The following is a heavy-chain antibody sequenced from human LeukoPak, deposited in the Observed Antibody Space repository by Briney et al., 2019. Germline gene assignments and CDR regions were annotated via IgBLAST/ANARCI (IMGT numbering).Heavy chain of an antibody. CDR3: ARVDCSSTSCAGYYYYYGMDV. CDR2: INTNGANT. V-gene: IGHV3-64*04. CDR1: GFTFKSYA. D-gene: IGHD2-2*01. Sequence: GGSLRLSCSASGFTFKSYAMHWVRQAPGKGLEYVSSINTNGANTYYADSVKGRFTISRDNSRNTVYVQMNSLTPEDTAVCYCARVDCSSTSCAGYYYYYGMDVWGQGTTVTVSS. J-gene: IGHJ6*02.